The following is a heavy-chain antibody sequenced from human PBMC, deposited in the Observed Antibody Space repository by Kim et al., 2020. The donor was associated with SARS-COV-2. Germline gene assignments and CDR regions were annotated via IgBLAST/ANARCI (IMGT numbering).Heavy chain of an antibody. CDR3: AREPFQLYCSSTSCYGAFDI. CDR2: INHSGST. CDR1: GGSFSGYY. J-gene: IGHJ3*02. D-gene: IGHD2-2*01. V-gene: IGHV4-34*01. Sequence: SETLSLTCAVYGGSFSGYYWSWIRQPPGKGLEWIGEINHSGSTNYNPSLKSRVTISVDTSKNQFSLKLSSVTAADTAVYYCAREPFQLYCSSTSCYGAFDIWGQGTMVTVSS.